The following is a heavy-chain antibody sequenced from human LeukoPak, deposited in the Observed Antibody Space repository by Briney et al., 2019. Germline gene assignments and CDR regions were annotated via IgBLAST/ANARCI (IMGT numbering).Heavy chain of an antibody. V-gene: IGHV4-34*01. D-gene: IGHD4-17*01. Sequence: KPSETLSLTCAVYGGSFSGYYWSWIRQPPGKGLEWIGEIDHSGSTNYNPSLKSRVTISVDTSKNQFSLKLSSVTAADTAVYYCATGGDYGDYHDAFDIWGQGTMVTVSS. CDR2: IDHSGST. CDR1: GGSFSGYY. J-gene: IGHJ3*02. CDR3: ATGGDYGDYHDAFDI.